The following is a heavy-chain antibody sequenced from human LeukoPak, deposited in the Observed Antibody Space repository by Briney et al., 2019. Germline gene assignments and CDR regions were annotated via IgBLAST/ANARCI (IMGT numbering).Heavy chain of an antibody. J-gene: IGHJ6*02. Sequence: SETLSLTCAVYGGSLSGYYWSWIRQPPGKGLEWIGDINHSGSTNYNPSLKSRVTISVDTSKNQFSLKLSSVTAADTAVYYCARVLRFLEWLPPDGMDVWGQGTTVTVSS. CDR3: ARVLRFLEWLPPDGMDV. CDR2: INHSGST. CDR1: GGSLSGYY. V-gene: IGHV4-34*01. D-gene: IGHD3-3*01.